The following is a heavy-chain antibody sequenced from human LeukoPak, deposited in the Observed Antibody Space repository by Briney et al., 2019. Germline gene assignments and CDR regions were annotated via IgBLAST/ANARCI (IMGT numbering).Heavy chain of an antibody. D-gene: IGHD4-17*01. CDR2: ISAYNGNT. CDR1: GYTFTSYG. V-gene: IGHV1-18*01. J-gene: IGHJ4*02. Sequence: GASVKVSCKASGYTFTSYGISWVRQAPGQGLEWMGWISAYNGNTNYAQKLQGRVTMTTDTSTSTAYMELRSLRSDDTAVYYCARDLRGTTVTLFDYWGQGTLVTVSS. CDR3: ARDLRGTTVTLFDY.